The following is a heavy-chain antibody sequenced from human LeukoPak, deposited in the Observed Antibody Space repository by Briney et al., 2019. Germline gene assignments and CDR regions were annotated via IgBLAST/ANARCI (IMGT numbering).Heavy chain of an antibody. CDR2: ISVYNGNT. J-gene: IGHJ4*02. CDR3: ARVDSSGSRY. CDR1: GYTFTIYG. V-gene: IGHV1-18*01. D-gene: IGHD6-19*01. Sequence: ASVKVSCKSSGYTFTIYGINWVRQAPGQGLEWMAWISVYNGNTNYAQKVQGRVTMTRNTSISTAYMGLSSLRSEDTAVYYCARVDSSGSRYWGQGTLVTVSS.